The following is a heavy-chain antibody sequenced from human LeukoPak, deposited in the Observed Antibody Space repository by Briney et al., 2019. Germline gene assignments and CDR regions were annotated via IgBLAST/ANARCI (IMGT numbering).Heavy chain of an antibody. CDR2: ISWNSGSI. CDR1: GFTFDDYA. Sequence: GGSLRLSCAASGFTFDDYAMHWVRQAPGKGLEWVSGISWNSGSIGYADSVKGRFTISRDNAKNSLYLQMNSLRAEDTAVYYCAKPLIAVAGTLYFDYWGQGTLVTVSS. CDR3: AKPLIAVAGTLYFDY. J-gene: IGHJ4*02. V-gene: IGHV3-9*01. D-gene: IGHD6-19*01.